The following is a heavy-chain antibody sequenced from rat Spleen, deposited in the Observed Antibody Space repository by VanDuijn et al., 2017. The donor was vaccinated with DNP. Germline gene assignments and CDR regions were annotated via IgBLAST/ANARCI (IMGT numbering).Heavy chain of an antibody. D-gene: IGHD3-8*01. CDR3: TRDNTNSPFGF. Sequence: EVQLVETGGGLVQPGGSLKLSCVASGFTFSNYWMYWIRQAPGKGLEWVASIKTGGGSTYYPDSVKVRFTVSRDNAKNTLYLQMDSLRSEDTATYYYTRDNTNSPFGFWGQGVMVTVSS. CDR1: GFTFSNYW. CDR2: IKTGGGST. V-gene: IGHV5-58*01. J-gene: IGHJ2*01.